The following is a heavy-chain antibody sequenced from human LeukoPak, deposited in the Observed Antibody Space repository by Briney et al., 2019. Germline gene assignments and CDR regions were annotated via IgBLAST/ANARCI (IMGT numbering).Heavy chain of an antibody. V-gene: IGHV5-51*01. Sequence: GESLKISCKGSGYSFSTYWIAWVRQMPGKGLECMGIIYPGDSDTRYSPSFQGQVTISADRSITTAYLQWSSLKASDTAMYYCAKLSTYSTSSFEYWGQGTPVTVSS. CDR1: GYSFSTYW. D-gene: IGHD2/OR15-2a*01. CDR3: AKLSTYSTSSFEY. CDR2: IYPGDSDT. J-gene: IGHJ4*02.